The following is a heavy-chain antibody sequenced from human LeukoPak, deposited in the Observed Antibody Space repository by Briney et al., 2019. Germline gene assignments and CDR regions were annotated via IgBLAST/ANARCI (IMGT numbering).Heavy chain of an antibody. J-gene: IGHJ4*02. V-gene: IGHV3-66*01. CDR1: GFTFSSYG. Sequence: GGSLRLSCAASGFTFSSYGMHWVRQAPGKGLEWVSVIYSGGSTYYADSVKGRFTISRDNSKNTLFLQMNSLRAEDTAVYYCARGPGHSEDYWGQGTLVTVSS. CDR3: ARGPGHSEDY. CDR2: IYSGGST. D-gene: IGHD2-15*01.